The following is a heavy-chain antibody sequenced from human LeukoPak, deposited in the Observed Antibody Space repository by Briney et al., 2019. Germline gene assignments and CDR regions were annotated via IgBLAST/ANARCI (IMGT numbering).Heavy chain of an antibody. CDR3: ARGYSTGWYYFDN. CDR1: GFIFSNYA. CDR2: IGGSGGNT. D-gene: IGHD6-19*01. J-gene: IGHJ4*02. V-gene: IGHV3-23*01. Sequence: QPGGSLRLSCAASGFIFSNYAMSWVRQAPGKGLEWVSAIGGSGGNTYYADSVKGRFTISRDNSKNTLDLQMNSLRAEDTAVYYCARGYSTGWYYFDNWGQGTLVTVSS.